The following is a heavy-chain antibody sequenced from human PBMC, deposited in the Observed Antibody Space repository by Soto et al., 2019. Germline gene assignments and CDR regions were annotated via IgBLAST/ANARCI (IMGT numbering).Heavy chain of an antibody. J-gene: IGHJ4*02. D-gene: IGHD3-16*01. CDR1: GFTFSGFG. CDR2: IWYDGSDK. CDR3: AFGNLSYYFDY. V-gene: IGHV3-33*01. Sequence: GSLRLSCAASGFTFSGFGMHWVRQAPGKGLEWVAIIWYDGSDKYYADSVKGRFTISRDNSKNTLYLQMNSLRAEDTAVYHCAFGNLSYYFDYWGQGTPVTVSS.